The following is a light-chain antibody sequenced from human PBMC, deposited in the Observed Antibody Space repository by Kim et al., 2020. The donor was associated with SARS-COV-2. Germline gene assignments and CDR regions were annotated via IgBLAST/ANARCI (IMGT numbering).Light chain of an antibody. CDR2: VND. V-gene: IGLV1-51*01. J-gene: IGLJ3*02. Sequence: QSVLTQPPSVSAAPGHKVTISCSGSRSNIGNNPVSWYQQFPGTAPRLITYVNDKRPSGIPDRFSSSKSGTSATLGITGLRTGDEADYYCATWDSSLSVGVFGGGTQLTVL. CDR3: ATWDSSLSVGV. CDR1: RSNIGNNP.